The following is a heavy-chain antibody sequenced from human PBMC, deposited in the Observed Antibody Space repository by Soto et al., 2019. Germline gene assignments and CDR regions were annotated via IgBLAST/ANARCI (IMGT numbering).Heavy chain of an antibody. Sequence: QVQLVQSGAEVKKPGSSVKVSCKASGGTFSSYAISWVRQAPGQGLEWMGGIIPIFGTANYAQKFQGRVTITADESTSTAYMELSSLRSEDTAVYYCARDLGPGIAVAGTGEHNWFDPWGQGTLVTVSS. CDR1: GGTFSSYA. V-gene: IGHV1-69*01. D-gene: IGHD6-19*01. CDR2: IIPIFGTA. CDR3: ARDLGPGIAVAGTGEHNWFDP. J-gene: IGHJ5*02.